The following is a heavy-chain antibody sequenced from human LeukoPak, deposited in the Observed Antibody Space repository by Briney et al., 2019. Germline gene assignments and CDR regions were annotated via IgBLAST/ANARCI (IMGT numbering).Heavy chain of an antibody. D-gene: IGHD3-10*01. CDR3: ARPRPAYGSGSRWRFDY. J-gene: IGHJ4*02. V-gene: IGHV1-2*02. CDR1: GYTFTGYY. CDR2: INPNSGGT. Sequence: ASVKVSCKASGYTFTGYYMHWVRQAPGQGLEWMGWINPNSGGTNYAQKFQGRVTMTRDTSISTAYMELSRLRSDDTAVYYCARPRPAYGSGSRWRFDYWGQGTLVTVSS.